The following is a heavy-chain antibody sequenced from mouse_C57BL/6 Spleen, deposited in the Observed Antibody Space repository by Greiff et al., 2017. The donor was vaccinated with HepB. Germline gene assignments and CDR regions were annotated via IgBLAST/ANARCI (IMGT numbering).Heavy chain of an antibody. CDR1: GYAFSSYW. CDR3: ARKDYGSSSPLAY. CDR2: IYPGDGDT. D-gene: IGHD1-1*01. Sequence: QVQLQQSGAELVKPGASVKISCKASGYAFSSYWMNWVKQRPGKGLEWIGQIYPGDGDTNYNGKFKGKATLTADKSSSTAYMQLSSLTSEDSAVYVCARKDYGSSSPLAYWGQGTLVTGSA. V-gene: IGHV1-80*01. J-gene: IGHJ3*01.